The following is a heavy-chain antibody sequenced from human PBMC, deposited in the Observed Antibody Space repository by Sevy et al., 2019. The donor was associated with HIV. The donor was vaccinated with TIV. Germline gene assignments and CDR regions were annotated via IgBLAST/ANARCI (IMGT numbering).Heavy chain of an antibody. D-gene: IGHD3-22*01. V-gene: IGHV3-74*01. CDR3: ARITTSY. Sequence: GGSLRLSCVVSGFAFSDYWMHWVRQVPGKGPVWVSRISTDGNTKNYADSVKGQFTISRENAKNTLYLQMNSLRAEDSAVYYCARITTSYWGQGALVTVSS. J-gene: IGHJ4*02. CDR2: ISTDGNTK. CDR1: GFAFSDYW.